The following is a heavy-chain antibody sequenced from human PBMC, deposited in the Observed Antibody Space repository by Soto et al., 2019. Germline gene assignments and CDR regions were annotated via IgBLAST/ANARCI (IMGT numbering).Heavy chain of an antibody. V-gene: IGHV3-74*01. D-gene: IGHD3-22*01. CDR3: ASGGYYYDTSGSDY. Sequence: GGSLRLSCLASGFTFNMYWMHWVRQAPGKGLVWVSRINNDGSTTTYADSVKGRFTISRENAKNTVYLQMSSLRAEDTAVYFCASGGYYYDTSGSDYWGQGTLVTVST. J-gene: IGHJ4*02. CDR1: GFTFNMYW. CDR2: INNDGSTT.